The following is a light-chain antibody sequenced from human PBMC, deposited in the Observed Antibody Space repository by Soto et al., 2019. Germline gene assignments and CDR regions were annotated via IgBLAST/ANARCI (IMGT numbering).Light chain of an antibody. Sequence: QSALTQPASVSGSPGQSITISCTGTSSDVGAYDYVSWYQQHPDKAPKLMIYEVSNRPSGVSNRFSGSKSVNTATLTISGLQADDEADYYCSSYTSSSTRVFGTGTKATV. CDR2: EVS. V-gene: IGLV2-14*03. CDR3: SSYTSSSTRV. CDR1: SSDVGAYDY. J-gene: IGLJ1*01.